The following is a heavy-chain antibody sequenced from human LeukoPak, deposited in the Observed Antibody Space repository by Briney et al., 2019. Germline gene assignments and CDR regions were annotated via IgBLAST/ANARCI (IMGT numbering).Heavy chain of an antibody. CDR2: INPNSGAT. V-gene: IGHV1-2*02. D-gene: IGHD2-2*02. Sequence: ASVKVSCKASGYTFTIYYMHWVRQAPGQGLEWMGWINPNSGATSYAQRFQGRVTMTRDTSISTAFMELSGLTSDDTAVYYCARNPPYCTSTSCYNDYWGQGTLVTVSS. J-gene: IGHJ4*02. CDR3: ARNPPYCTSTSCYNDY. CDR1: GYTFTIYY.